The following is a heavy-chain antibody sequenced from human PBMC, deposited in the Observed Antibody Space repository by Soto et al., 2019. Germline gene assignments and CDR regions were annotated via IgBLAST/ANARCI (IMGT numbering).Heavy chain of an antibody. CDR3: ARERGSSGRSTTYYYYYYYMDV. D-gene: IGHD6-19*01. CDR1: GGSFSGYY. J-gene: IGHJ6*03. CDR2: INHSGST. Sequence: QVQLQQWGAGLLKPSETLSLTCAVYGGSFSGYYWSWIRQPPGKGLEWIGEINHSGSTNYNPSLKSGVTISVDTSKNQFSLKLSSVTAADTAVYYCARERGSSGRSTTYYYYYYYMDVWGKGTTVTVSS. V-gene: IGHV4-34*01.